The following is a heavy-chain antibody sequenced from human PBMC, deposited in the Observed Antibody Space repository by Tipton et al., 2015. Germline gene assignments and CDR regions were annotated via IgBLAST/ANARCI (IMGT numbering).Heavy chain of an antibody. CDR1: GGSITTAYW. V-gene: IGHV4-59*01. CDR3: ARDLEHGMDV. Sequence: TLSLTCAVSGGSITTAYWWRWVRQPPGEGLEWIGYISYSGSTHYNPSLKRRVTISLDTSKNQFSLTLNSVTAADTAVYYCARDLEHGMDVWGQGTTVTVSS. D-gene: IGHD5-24*01. J-gene: IGHJ6*02. CDR2: ISYSGST.